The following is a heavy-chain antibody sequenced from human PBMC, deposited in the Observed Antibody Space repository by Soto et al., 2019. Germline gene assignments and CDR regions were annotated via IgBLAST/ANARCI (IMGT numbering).Heavy chain of an antibody. CDR2: INSDGSST. Sequence: EVQLVESGGGLVQPGGSLRLSCAASGFTFSNYWMHWVRQAPGKRLEWVSRINSDGSSTNYADSVKGRFTISRDNAKNALYLQMNSLRAEDTAVYFCGRGASGSYRLDYWGQGTLVTVSS. CDR1: GFTFSNYW. V-gene: IGHV3-74*01. CDR3: GRGASGSYRLDY. D-gene: IGHD3-10*01. J-gene: IGHJ4*02.